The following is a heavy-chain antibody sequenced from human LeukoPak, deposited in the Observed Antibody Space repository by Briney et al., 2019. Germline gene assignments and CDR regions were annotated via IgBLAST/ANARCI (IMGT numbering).Heavy chain of an antibody. CDR2: ITGSGGST. V-gene: IGHV3-23*01. CDR1: GFTFGDYA. J-gene: IGHJ6*02. CDR3: AKVPDV. Sequence: GGSLRLSCTASGFTFGDYAMSWVRQAPGKGLEWVSDITGSGGSTYYPDSVKGRFTISRDNSKNTLYLQMNSLRAEDTAVYYCAKVPDVWGQGTTVTVSS.